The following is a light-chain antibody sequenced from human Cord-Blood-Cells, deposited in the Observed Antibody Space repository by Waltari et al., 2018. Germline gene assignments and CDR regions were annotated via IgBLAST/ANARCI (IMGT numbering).Light chain of an antibody. CDR1: QSVLYSSNNKNY. CDR3: QQYYSTPYT. V-gene: IGKV4-1*01. J-gene: IGKJ2*01. Sequence: DIVITQSPVSLAVSLGEGATINCKSSQSVLYSSNNKNYLAWYQQKPGQPPKLLIYWASTRESGVPDRFSGSGSGTDFTLTISSLQAEDVAVYYCQQYYSTPYTFGQGTKLEIK. CDR2: WAS.